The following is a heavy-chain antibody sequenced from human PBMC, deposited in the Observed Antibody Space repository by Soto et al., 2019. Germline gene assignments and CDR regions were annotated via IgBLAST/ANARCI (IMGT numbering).Heavy chain of an antibody. CDR3: ASKVMALRPRRHLNCLGP. D-gene: IGHD3-16*01. Sequence: ASVKGSFKTSGYTFTGYYMHWVRQAPGQVLDCIGWINANSGGTNYAENFQGRVTMARDTSISTDYMELSRLRSDDTAVYYCASKVMALRPRRHLNCLGPWAQGTL. V-gene: IGHV1-2*02. J-gene: IGHJ5*02. CDR2: INANSGGT. CDR1: GYTFTGYY.